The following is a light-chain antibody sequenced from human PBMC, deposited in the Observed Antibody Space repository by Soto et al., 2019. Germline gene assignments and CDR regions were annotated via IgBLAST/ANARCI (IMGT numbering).Light chain of an antibody. V-gene: IGKV3-20*01. CDR2: DAS. CDR1: QSVSSSY. J-gene: IGKJ1*01. Sequence: EIVLTQSPGTLSLSPGERATLSCRASQSVSSSYLAWYHHKSGQAPRLLIYDASSRATGIPDRFSGSGSGTDFTLTISRQGPEDFAVYYCQQYGSAPPTFGQGTKVEMK. CDR3: QQYGSAPPT.